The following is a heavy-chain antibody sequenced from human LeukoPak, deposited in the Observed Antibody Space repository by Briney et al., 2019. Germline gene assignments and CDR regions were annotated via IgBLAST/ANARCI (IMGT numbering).Heavy chain of an antibody. D-gene: IGHD3-9*01. J-gene: IGHJ2*01. CDR1: GGSISSYY. Sequence: SETLSLTCTVSGGSISSYYWSWIRQPPGKGLEWIGYIYYSGSTNYNPSLKSRVTISVDTSKNQFSLKLSSVTAADTAVYYCARRFSPADYDILTGRLTGSYWYFDLWGRGTLVTVSS. CDR2: IYYSGST. CDR3: ARRFSPADYDILTGRLTGSYWYFDL. V-gene: IGHV4-59*08.